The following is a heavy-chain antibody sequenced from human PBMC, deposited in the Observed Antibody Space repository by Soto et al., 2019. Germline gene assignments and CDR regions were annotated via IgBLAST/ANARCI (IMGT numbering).Heavy chain of an antibody. CDR2: IDPSDSYT. CDR1: GYDFTNYW. J-gene: IGHJ6*02. Sequence: PGESLKISCTGYGYDFTNYWISWVRQMPGKGLEWMGRIDPSDSYTNYSPSFQGHVTISADKSISTAYLQWSSLKASDTAMYYCARLSDSSGYRYYYYGMDVWGQGTTVTVSS. D-gene: IGHD3-22*01. CDR3: ARLSDSSGYRYYYYGMDV. V-gene: IGHV5-10-1*01.